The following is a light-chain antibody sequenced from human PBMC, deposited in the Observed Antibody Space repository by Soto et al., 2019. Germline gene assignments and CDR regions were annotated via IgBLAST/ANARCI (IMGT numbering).Light chain of an antibody. Sequence: QAVVTQPPSVSGAPGQRVTISCTGSSSNIGAGYDVHWYQQLPGTAPKLLIYGNSNRPSRVPDRFSGSKSGTSASLAITGLQAEDEADYYCQSYDSSLSGVVFGGGTKVTVL. J-gene: IGLJ2*01. V-gene: IGLV1-40*01. CDR2: GNS. CDR1: SSNIGAGYD. CDR3: QSYDSSLSGVV.